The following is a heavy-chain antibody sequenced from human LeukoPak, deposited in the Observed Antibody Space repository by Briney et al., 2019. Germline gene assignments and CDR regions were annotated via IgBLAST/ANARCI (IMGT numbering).Heavy chain of an antibody. J-gene: IGHJ4*02. CDR2: ISAYNGNT. CDR1: GYTFTSYG. Sequence: ASVKVSCKASGYTFTSYGISWVRQAPGQGLEWMGWISAYNGNTNYAQKLQGRVTMTTDTSTSTAYMELRSLRSDDTAVYYCATRNSGSYYRLGLDYWGQGTLVTVSS. D-gene: IGHD1-26*01. V-gene: IGHV1-18*01. CDR3: ATRNSGSYYRLGLDY.